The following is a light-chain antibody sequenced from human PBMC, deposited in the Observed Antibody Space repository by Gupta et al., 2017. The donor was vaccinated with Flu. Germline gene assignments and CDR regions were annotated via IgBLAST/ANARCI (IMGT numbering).Light chain of an antibody. J-gene: IGLJ3*02. CDR1: SSNIGAGYD. Sequence: QSVLTQPPSMSGAPGPRVTISCTGSSSNIGAGYDVHWYQQLPGTAPKLLIYGDSNRPSGVPDRFSGSKSGTSASLAITGLQAEDEADYYCQSYDSSLRGGVFGGGTKLTVL. CDR3: QSYDSSLRGGV. V-gene: IGLV1-40*01. CDR2: GDS.